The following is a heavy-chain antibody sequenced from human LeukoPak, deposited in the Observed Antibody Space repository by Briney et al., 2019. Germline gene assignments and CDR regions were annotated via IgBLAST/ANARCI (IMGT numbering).Heavy chain of an antibody. CDR3: ARGYSSIRGWFDP. J-gene: IGHJ5*02. Sequence: SETLSLTCTVSGGSASSGSYYWNWIWQPPGKGLEWIGYIYYSGSTNYNPSLNSRVTISLDTSKNQFSLKLSSVTAADTAVFYCARGYSSIRGWFDPWGQGTPVTVSS. CDR1: GGSASSGSYY. V-gene: IGHV4-61*01. D-gene: IGHD6-13*01. CDR2: IYYSGST.